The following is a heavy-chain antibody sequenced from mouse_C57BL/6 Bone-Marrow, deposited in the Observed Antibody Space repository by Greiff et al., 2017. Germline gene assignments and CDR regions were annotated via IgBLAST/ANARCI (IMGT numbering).Heavy chain of an antibody. CDR2: VYPYNGGT. J-gene: IGHJ3*01. CDR1: GFTFTDYY. V-gene: IGHV1-36*01. D-gene: IGHD2-5*01. Sequence: VQLKQSGPVLVKPGPSVKISCKASGFTFTDYYMHWVKQSHGKSLEWIGLVYPYNGGTSYNQKIKGKGTLTVDTSSSTAYMVLNSLTSDDSAVYCCASDYSNSFAYWGQGTRVTVSA. CDR3: ASDYSNSFAY.